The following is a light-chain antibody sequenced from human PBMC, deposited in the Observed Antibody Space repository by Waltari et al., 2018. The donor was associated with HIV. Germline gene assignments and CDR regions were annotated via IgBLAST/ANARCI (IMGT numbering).Light chain of an antibody. CDR3: GTWDSSLSADV. J-gene: IGLJ3*02. V-gene: IGLV1-51*01. CDR2: DNN. CDR1: IGHTY. Sequence: QSVLTQPPSVSAAPGQMVTISNIGHTYVTWYQQLPGTAPKLLMYDNNTRPTGIPDRFSGSKSGTSATLGITGLQTGDEADYYCGTWDSSLSADVFGGGTKLTVL.